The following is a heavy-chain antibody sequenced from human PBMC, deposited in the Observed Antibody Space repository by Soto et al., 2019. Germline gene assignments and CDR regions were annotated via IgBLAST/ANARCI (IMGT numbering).Heavy chain of an antibody. Sequence: QITLKESGPTLVKPTQTLTLTCAFSGFSLTTAGVGVGWVRQPPGKALEWLALIDWSDENHYSPALQSRLTITRDTSKNQVVLPMTNMDPVDTATYYCAHRLRRTYGGHEFDHWGQGILVTVSS. CDR1: GFSLTTAGVG. CDR2: IDWSDEN. V-gene: IGHV2-5*01. D-gene: IGHD4-17*01. CDR3: AHRLRRTYGGHEFDH. J-gene: IGHJ4*02.